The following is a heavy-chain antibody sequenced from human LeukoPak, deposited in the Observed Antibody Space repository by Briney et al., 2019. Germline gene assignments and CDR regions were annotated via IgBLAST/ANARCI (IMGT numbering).Heavy chain of an antibody. D-gene: IGHD1-1*01. CDR3: VRELAY. CDR1: GFTFSTYR. Sequence: GGSLRLSCAASGFTFSTYRMNWGCQAPGKGLEWLSYISSDSGAIYYADSVQGRFTISRDNAQKSLYLQMNSLRVEDTAVYYWVRELAYWGQGALVTVSS. J-gene: IGHJ4*02. V-gene: IGHV3-48*01. CDR2: ISSDSGAI.